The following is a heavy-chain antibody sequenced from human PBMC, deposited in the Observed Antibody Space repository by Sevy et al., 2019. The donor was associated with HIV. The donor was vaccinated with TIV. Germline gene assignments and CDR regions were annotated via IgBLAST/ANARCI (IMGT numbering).Heavy chain of an antibody. D-gene: IGHD5-18*01. CDR2: ISISGIYI. CDR3: ARYEEDTSMVNAFDI. J-gene: IGHJ3*02. CDR1: GFTFSNYN. V-gene: IGHV3-21*06. Sequence: GGSLRLSCAASGFTFSNYNMNWVRQAPGKGLEWVSSISISGIYIHYADSVKGRFTISGDNAKNSLYLQMNSLRAEDTAVYYCARYEEDTSMVNAFDIWGQGTMVTVSS.